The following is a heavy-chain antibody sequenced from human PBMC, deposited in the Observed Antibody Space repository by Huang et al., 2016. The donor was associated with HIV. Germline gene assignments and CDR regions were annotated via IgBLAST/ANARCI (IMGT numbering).Heavy chain of an antibody. V-gene: IGHV3-30*02. D-gene: IGHD3-22*01. Sequence: QVQLVESGGGVVQPGGSLRLSCAASGFTFSSYGMHWVRQGSGKGLEWLAFIHYDGSNRYYADAVKGRFTISRDNSKNTLYLQMNSLRAEDTAVYFCAKFGSSGYLPRYSFDYWGQGTLVTVSS. CDR2: IHYDGSNR. CDR1: GFTFSSYG. CDR3: AKFGSSGYLPRYSFDY. J-gene: IGHJ4*02.